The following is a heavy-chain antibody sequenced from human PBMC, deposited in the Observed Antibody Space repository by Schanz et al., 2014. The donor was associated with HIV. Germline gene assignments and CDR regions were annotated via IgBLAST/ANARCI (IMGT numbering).Heavy chain of an antibody. D-gene: IGHD3-16*01. J-gene: IGHJ6*02. CDR3: ARVANWDYYGMDV. V-gene: IGHV3-33*08. Sequence: QVQLVESGGGLVKPGGSLRLSCAASGFTFSTYGMHWVRQAPGKGLEWVAVIWYDGTNKYYADSVKGRFTISRDNSKNTLYLQMNSLRAEDTAVYYCARVANWDYYGMDVWGRGTTVTVSS. CDR1: GFTFSTYG. CDR2: IWYDGTNK.